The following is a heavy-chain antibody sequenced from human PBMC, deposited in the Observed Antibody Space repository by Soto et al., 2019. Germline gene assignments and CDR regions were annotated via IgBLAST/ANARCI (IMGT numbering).Heavy chain of an antibody. CDR2: ISAYNGHT. CDR3: ARAISTRPNIEVAGINDY. D-gene: IGHD6-19*01. J-gene: IGHJ4*02. V-gene: IGHV1-18*01. Sequence: ASVKVSCKASGYTFTSYGISWVRQAPGQGLEWMGWISAYNGHTNYAQKLQGRVTMTTDTSTRTAYMELRSLRSDDTAVYYCARAISTRPNIEVAGINDYWGQGTLVTVSS. CDR1: GYTFTSYG.